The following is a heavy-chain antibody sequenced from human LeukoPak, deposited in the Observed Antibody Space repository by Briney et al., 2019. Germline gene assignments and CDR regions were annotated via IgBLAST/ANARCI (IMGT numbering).Heavy chain of an antibody. CDR1: GYTFTSYG. V-gene: IGHV1-18*01. J-gene: IGHJ6*03. CDR2: ISAYNGNT. CDR3: ARDGYSGYDPDGYYYYYYMDV. Sequence: ASVKVSCKASGYTFTSYGISWVRQAPGQGLEWMGWISAYNGNTNYAQKLQGRVTMTTDTSTSTAYMELRSLRSEDTAVYYCARDGYSGYDPDGYYYYYYMDVWGKGTTVTVSS. D-gene: IGHD5-12*01.